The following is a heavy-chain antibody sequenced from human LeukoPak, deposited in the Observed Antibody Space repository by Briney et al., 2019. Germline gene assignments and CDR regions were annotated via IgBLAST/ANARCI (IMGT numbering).Heavy chain of an antibody. CDR3: ARGSVTTGPFGMDV. CDR1: GFTFSSYT. D-gene: IGHD5-18*01. Sequence: GGSLRLSCAASGFTFSSYTMNWVRQAPGKGLEWLSYISSSASTIYYADSVKGRFTISRDNSKNTLYLQMNSLRAEDTAVYYCARGSVTTGPFGMDVWGQGTTVTVSS. V-gene: IGHV3-48*01. J-gene: IGHJ6*02. CDR2: ISSSASTI.